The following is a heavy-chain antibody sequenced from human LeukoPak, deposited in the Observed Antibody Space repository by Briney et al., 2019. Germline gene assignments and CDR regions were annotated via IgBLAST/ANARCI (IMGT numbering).Heavy chain of an antibody. CDR1: GGSISSSSYY. V-gene: IGHV4-39*07. D-gene: IGHD6-19*01. CDR3: ARVAVAGTDFDY. J-gene: IGHJ4*02. CDR2: IHHSGST. Sequence: PSETLSLTCTVSGGSISSSSYYWSWIRQPPGKGLEWIGEIHHSGSTNYNPALKSRVTISVDTSKNQFSLKLSSVTAADTAVYYCARVAVAGTDFDYWGQGTLVTVSS.